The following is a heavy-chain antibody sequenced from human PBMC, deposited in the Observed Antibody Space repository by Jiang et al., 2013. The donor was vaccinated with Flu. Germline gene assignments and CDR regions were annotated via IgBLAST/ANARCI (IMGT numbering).Heavy chain of an antibody. CDR1: GGSISSYY. Sequence: GPGLVKPSETLSLTCTVSGGSISSYYWSWIRQPPGKGLEWIGYIYYSGSTNYNPSLKSRVTISVDTSKNQFSLKLSSVTAADTAVYYCAREGAYYYDSSHYFDYWGQGTLVTVSS. V-gene: IGHV4-59*01. CDR2: IYYSGST. J-gene: IGHJ4*02. CDR3: AREGAYYYDSSHYFDY. D-gene: IGHD3-22*01.